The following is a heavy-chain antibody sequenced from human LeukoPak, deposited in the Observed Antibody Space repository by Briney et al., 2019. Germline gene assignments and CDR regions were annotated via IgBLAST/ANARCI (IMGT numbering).Heavy chain of an antibody. CDR1: GGSISSGSYY. D-gene: IGHD1-1*01. CDR3: ARFGIYNVY. V-gene: IGHV4-61*02. J-gene: IGHJ4*02. Sequence: SETLSLTCTVSGGSISSGSYYWSWIRQPAGKGLEWIGRIYTSGSTNYNPSLKSRVTISVDTSKNQFSLKLSSVTAADTAVYYCARFGIYNVYWGKGTLVTVSS. CDR2: IYTSGST.